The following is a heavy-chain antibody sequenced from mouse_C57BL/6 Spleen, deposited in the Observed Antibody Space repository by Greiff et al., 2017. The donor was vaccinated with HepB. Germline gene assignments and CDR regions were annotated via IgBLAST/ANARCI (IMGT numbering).Heavy chain of an antibody. CDR1: GYTFTDYY. V-gene: IGHV1-76*01. Sequence: QVQLKQSGAELVRPGASVKLSCKASGYTFTDYYINWVKQRPGQGLEWIARIYPGSGNTYYNEKFKGKATLTAEKSSSTAYMQLSSLTSEDSAVYFCARGKPRRGFAYWGQGTLVTVSA. J-gene: IGHJ3*01. CDR3: ARGKPRRGFAY. CDR2: IYPGSGNT.